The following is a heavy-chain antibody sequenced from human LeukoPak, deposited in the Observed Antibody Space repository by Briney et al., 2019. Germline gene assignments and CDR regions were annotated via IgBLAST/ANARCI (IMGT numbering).Heavy chain of an antibody. Sequence: KPGGSLRLSSAASGFTFSSYSMNWDRQAPGKGLEWVSSISSSSYIYYVNSVKGRFTISRDNAKNSLYLQMNSLRAEDTAVYYCARGQLYYDSSGFDYWGQGTLVTVSS. J-gene: IGHJ4*02. D-gene: IGHD3-22*01. CDR2: ISSSSYI. CDR1: GFTFSSYS. CDR3: ARGQLYYDSSGFDY. V-gene: IGHV3-21*01.